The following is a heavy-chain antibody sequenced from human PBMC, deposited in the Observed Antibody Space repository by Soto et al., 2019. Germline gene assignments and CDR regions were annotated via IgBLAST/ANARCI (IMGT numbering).Heavy chain of an antibody. CDR3: ARDRGYSDIDY. Sequence: QVQLVQSGAEVKKPGSSVKVSCKASGGTFSSYTISWVRQAPGQGLEWMGRIIPIRGIANYAQKFQGRVTITADKSTSTAYMELRSLRSEDTAVYYCARDRGYSDIDYWGQGTLVTVSS. J-gene: IGHJ4*02. CDR1: GGTFSSYT. CDR2: IIPIRGIA. V-gene: IGHV1-69*02. D-gene: IGHD5-18*01.